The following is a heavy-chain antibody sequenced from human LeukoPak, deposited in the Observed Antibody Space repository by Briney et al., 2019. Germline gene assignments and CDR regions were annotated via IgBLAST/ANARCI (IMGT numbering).Heavy chain of an antibody. CDR1: GGTFSSYA. D-gene: IGHD1-7*01. V-gene: IGHV1-69*13. CDR3: ARPELELRYSSFDY. J-gene: IGHJ4*02. CDR2: FIPIFGTA. Sequence: ASVTVSFKASGGTFSSYAISWVRQAPGQGLEWMGGFIPIFGTANYAQKFQGRVTITADESTSTAYMELSSLRSEDTAVYYCARPELELRYSSFDYWGQGTLVTVSS.